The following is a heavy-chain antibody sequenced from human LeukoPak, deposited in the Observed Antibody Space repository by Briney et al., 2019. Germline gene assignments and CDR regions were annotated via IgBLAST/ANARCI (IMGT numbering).Heavy chain of an antibody. CDR2: ISAYNGNT. J-gene: IGHJ6*02. D-gene: IGHD2-21*02. CDR3: ARSYCGGDCYSLYYYYGMDV. CDR1: GYTFTSYG. V-gene: IGHV1-18*01. Sequence: SVKSSCTASGYTFTSYGISWGRHAPGQGLEWVGWISAYNGNTNYQQTLQGRVTMTTDTSTSTAYMELRSLRSDDTAVYYCARSYCGGDCYSLYYYYGMDVWGQGTTVTVSS.